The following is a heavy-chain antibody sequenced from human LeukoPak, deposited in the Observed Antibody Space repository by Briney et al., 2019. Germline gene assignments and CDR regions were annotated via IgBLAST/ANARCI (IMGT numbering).Heavy chain of an antibody. Sequence: PSETLSLTCTVSGGSISSYYWSWIRQPPGKGLEWLGYIYYSGSTNYNPSLKSRVTISLSTSKNQSSLTLISFTAADTAVYYCAREPSYGSGSSYSNAFDIWGQGTMVTVSS. V-gene: IGHV4-59*01. J-gene: IGHJ3*02. CDR3: AREPSYGSGSSYSNAFDI. D-gene: IGHD3-10*01. CDR1: GGSISSYY. CDR2: IYYSGST.